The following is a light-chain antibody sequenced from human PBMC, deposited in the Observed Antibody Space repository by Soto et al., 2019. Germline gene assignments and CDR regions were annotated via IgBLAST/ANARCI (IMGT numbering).Light chain of an antibody. J-gene: IGLJ1*01. CDR2: EVT. Sequence: QSALTQPASVSGSPGQSITISCTGTSSHVGGYNRVSWYQQHPDKAPKLIIYEVTNRPSGISNRFSGSKSGDTASLTISGLQAEDEADYYCYSYRSGSAHVFGTGTKVTVL. V-gene: IGLV2-14*01. CDR1: SSHVGGYNR. CDR3: YSYRSGSAHV.